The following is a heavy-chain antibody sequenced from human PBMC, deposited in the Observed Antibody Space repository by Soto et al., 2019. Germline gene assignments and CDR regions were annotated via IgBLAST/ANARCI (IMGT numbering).Heavy chain of an antibody. J-gene: IGHJ6*02. D-gene: IGHD6-19*01. CDR1: GFTFSSYG. CDR2: IWYDGSNK. V-gene: IGHV3-33*01. Sequence: GGSLRLSCAASGFTFSSYGMHWVRQAPGKGLEWVAVIWYDGSNKYYADSVKGRFTISRDNSKNTLYLQMNSLRAEDMAVYYCARDQGYSSGWYGGDYYYYYGMDVWGQGTTVTVSS. CDR3: ARDQGYSSGWYGGDYYYYYGMDV.